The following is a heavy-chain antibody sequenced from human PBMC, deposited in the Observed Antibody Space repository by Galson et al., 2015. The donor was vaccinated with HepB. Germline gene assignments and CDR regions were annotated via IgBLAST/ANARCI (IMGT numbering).Heavy chain of an antibody. D-gene: IGHD3-9*01. J-gene: IGHJ4*02. Sequence: SVKVSCKASGYTFTSYGIGWVRQAPGQGLEWMGWISAYTGNTNYAQKLQGRVTMTTDTSTSTAYMELRSLRSDDTAVYYCARDHYDILTTYKTRHPPFDYWGQGTLVTVSS. CDR3: ARDHYDILTTYKTRHPPFDY. V-gene: IGHV1-18*01. CDR1: GYTFTSYG. CDR2: ISAYTGNT.